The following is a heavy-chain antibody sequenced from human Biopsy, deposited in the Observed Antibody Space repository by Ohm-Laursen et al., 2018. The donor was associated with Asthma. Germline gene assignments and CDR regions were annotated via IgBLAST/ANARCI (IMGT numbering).Heavy chain of an antibody. D-gene: IGHD1-26*01. CDR2: MSFDGRQT. V-gene: IGHV3-30*03. CDR3: ARDAWELQKPYAYYFDY. Sequence: SLRLSCTASGFSFNSYGMHWIRQAPGKGLEWVAVMSFDGRQTYYADSVKGRFTISRDNSKNTLYLQMNSLRAEDTAVYYCARDAWELQKPYAYYFDYWGQGTLATVSS. J-gene: IGHJ4*02. CDR1: GFSFNSYG.